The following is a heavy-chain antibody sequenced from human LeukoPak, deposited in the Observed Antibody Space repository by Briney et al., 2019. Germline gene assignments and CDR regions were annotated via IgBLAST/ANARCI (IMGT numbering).Heavy chain of an antibody. V-gene: IGHV3-30*09. CDR3: AKCSDDYGDYGEFDY. Sequence: PGRSLRLSCAASGFTFSSYAMHWVRQAPGKGLEWVAVISYDGSNKYYADSVKGRFAISRDNSKNTLYLQMNSLRAEDTAVYYCAKCSDDYGDYGEFDYWGQGTLVTVSS. CDR2: ISYDGSNK. CDR1: GFTFSSYA. J-gene: IGHJ4*02. D-gene: IGHD4-17*01.